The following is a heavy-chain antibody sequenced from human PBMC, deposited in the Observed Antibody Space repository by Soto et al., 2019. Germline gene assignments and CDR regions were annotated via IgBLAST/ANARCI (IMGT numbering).Heavy chain of an antibody. Sequence: LRLSCAGSGFTFGTDWMSWVRQAPGKGLEWVANINRDGSDKYYVDSVKGRFTISRDNAKNSLYLQMNSLRAEDTAVYYCTRDLATSGSAHIPDYWGQGTLVTVSS. J-gene: IGHJ4*02. CDR2: INRDGSDK. D-gene: IGHD3-22*01. CDR1: GFTFGTDW. V-gene: IGHV3-7*03. CDR3: TRDLATSGSAHIPDY.